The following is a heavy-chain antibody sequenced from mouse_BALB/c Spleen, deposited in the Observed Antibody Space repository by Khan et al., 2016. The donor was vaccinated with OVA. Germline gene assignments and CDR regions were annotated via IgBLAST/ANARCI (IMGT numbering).Heavy chain of an antibody. J-gene: IGHJ3*01. CDR2: ISSTGSYT. CDR3: TRPSYYGNPWFTY. Sequence: EVQRVESGGGLVKPGGSLKLSCEVSGFAFNSYDMSWVRQTPEKRLEWVATISSTGSYTYYPDSVKGRFTISRDTARNTLYLQMSSLRSEDTALYDCTRPSYYGNPWFTYWGQGTLVTVSA. CDR1: GFAFNSYD. D-gene: IGHD2-10*01. V-gene: IGHV5-9*02.